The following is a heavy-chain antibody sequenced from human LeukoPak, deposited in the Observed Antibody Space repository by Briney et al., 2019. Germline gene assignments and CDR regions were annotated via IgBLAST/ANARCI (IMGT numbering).Heavy chain of an antibody. CDR1: GGSVSSGSYY. Sequence: SETLSLTCTVSGGSVSSGSYYWSWIRQPPGKGLEWIGYIYYSGSTNHNPSLKSRVIISVDTSKNQFSLKLSSVTAADTAVYYCARENDVTGNALDVWGQGTTVTVSS. CDR2: IYYSGST. V-gene: IGHV4-61*01. CDR3: ARENDVTGNALDV. J-gene: IGHJ6*02. D-gene: IGHD2-2*01.